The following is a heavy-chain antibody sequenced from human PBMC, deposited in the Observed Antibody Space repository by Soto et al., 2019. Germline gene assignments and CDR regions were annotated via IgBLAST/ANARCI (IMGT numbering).Heavy chain of an antibody. CDR3: AKVTSGY. Sequence: EVEQWESGGGLVQPGGSLRLSCAASGFTVSSNAMSWVRQAPGKGLEWVSVISGGGGSTNYADSVKGRFSISRDNSKNTLYLQMNSLRVEDTAVYYWAKVTSGYWGQGTLVTVSS. CDR2: ISGGGGST. V-gene: IGHV3-23*01. D-gene: IGHD2-15*01. CDR1: GFTVSSNA. J-gene: IGHJ4*02.